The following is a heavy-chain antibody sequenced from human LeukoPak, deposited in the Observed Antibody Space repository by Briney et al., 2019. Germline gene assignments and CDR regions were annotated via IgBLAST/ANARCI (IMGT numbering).Heavy chain of an antibody. J-gene: IGHJ4*02. CDR1: GFTFSSYG. CDR2: ISYDGSNK. Sequence: GGSLRLSCAASGFTFSSYGMHWVRQAPGKGLEWVAVISYDGSNKYYADSVKGRFTISRDNSKNTLYLQMNSLRAEDTAVYYCAKLAAAENEDFDYWGQGTLVTVSS. V-gene: IGHV3-30*18. CDR3: AKLAAAENEDFDY. D-gene: IGHD6-25*01.